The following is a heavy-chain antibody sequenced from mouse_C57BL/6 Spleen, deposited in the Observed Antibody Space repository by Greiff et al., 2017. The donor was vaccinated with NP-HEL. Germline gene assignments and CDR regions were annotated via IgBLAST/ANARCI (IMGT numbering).Heavy chain of an antibody. CDR1: GYSITSDY. CDR2: ISYSGST. J-gene: IGHJ4*01. V-gene: IGHV3-8*01. D-gene: IGHD1-1*01. Sequence: EVQLQESGPGLAKPSQTLSLTCSVTGYSITSDYWNWIRKFPGNKLEYMGYISYSGSTYYNPSLKSRISITRDTSKNQYYLQLNSVTTEDTATYYCARFLYYYGSSDYYAMDYWGQGTSVTVSS. CDR3: ARFLYYYGSSDYYAMDY.